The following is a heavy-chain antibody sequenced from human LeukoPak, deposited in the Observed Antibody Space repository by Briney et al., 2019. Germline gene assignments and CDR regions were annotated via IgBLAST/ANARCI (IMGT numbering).Heavy chain of an antibody. V-gene: IGHV4-61*01. CDR1: GGSVSSGSYY. CDR2: IYYSGST. CDR3: ARAGVTMTPFDY. Sequence: PSETLSLTCTVSGGSVSSGSYYWSWIRQPPGKGLEWIGYIYYSGSTNYNPSLKSRVTISVDTSKNQFSLKLSSVTAADTAVYYCARAGVTMTPFDYWGQGTLVTVSS. J-gene: IGHJ4*02. D-gene: IGHD3-22*01.